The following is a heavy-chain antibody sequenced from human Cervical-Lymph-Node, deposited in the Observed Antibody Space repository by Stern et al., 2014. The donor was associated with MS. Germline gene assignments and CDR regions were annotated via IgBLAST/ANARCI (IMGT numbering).Heavy chain of an antibody. V-gene: IGHV1-46*01. CDR2: INPSGGST. D-gene: IGHD3-22*01. J-gene: IGHJ4*02. Sequence: QVQLVQSGAEVKKPGASVKVSCKASGYTFTSYYMHWVRLAPGQGLEWMGIINPSGGSTSYAQKFQGRFTMTRDTSTSTVYMELSSLRSDDTAVYYCARMMLGYYDSSGGFDYWGQGTLVTVSS. CDR3: ARMMLGYYDSSGGFDY. CDR1: GYTFTSYY.